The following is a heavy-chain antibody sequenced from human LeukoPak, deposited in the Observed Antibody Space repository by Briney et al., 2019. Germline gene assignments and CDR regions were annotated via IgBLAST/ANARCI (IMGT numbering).Heavy chain of an antibody. CDR3: ARTSSIAAEFDY. J-gene: IGHJ4*02. V-gene: IGHV3-30*01. D-gene: IGHD6-6*01. CDR1: GFTFSSYA. Sequence: GGSLRLSCAASGFTFSSYAMHWVRQAPGKGLEWVAVISYDGSNKYYADSVKGRFTISRDNSKNTLYLQTNSLRAEDTAVYYCARTSSIAAEFDYWGQGTLVTVSS. CDR2: ISYDGSNK.